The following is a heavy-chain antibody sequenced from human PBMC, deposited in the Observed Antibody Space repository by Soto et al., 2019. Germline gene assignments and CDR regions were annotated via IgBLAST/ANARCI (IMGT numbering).Heavy chain of an antibody. CDR3: AKDNMVRGVIPWSDP. J-gene: IGHJ5*02. CDR1: GFTFRRYG. CDR2: ISYDGSNK. V-gene: IGHV3-30*18. Sequence: GGPLRLSCATSGFTFRRYGIHGVSQAAGKGLEWVAVISYDGSNKYYADSVKGRFTISRDNSKNTLYLQMNSLRAEDTAVYYCAKDNMVRGVIPWSDPWGQGTLVTVSS. D-gene: IGHD3-10*01.